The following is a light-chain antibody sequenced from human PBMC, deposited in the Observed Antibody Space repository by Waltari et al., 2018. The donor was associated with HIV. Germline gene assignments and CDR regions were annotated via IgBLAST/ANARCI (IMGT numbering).Light chain of an antibody. CDR1: SSDVGGYNY. V-gene: IGLV2-14*01. CDR3: SSYTSSSTSLYVV. J-gene: IGLJ2*01. Sequence: QSALTQPASVSGSPGQSITISCTGTSSDVGGYNYVSWYQQHPGKAPKLMIYEVSNRPSGVSKRFSGSKSGNTASLTISGLQAEDEADYYCSSYTSSSTSLYVVFGGGTKLTVL. CDR2: EVS.